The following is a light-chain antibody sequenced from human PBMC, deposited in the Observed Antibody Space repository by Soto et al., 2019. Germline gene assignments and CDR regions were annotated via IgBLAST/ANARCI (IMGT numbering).Light chain of an antibody. J-gene: IGKJ5*01. CDR3: QQYGSSPIT. CDR1: QSLSSTY. CDR2: GAS. Sequence: EIVLTQSPGTLSLSPGEGATLSCRASQSLSSTYLAWYQQKPGQAPRLLIYGASSRATGIPDRFSGSGSGTDFSLTISRLEPEDFALYYCQQYGSSPITFGQGTRLEIE. V-gene: IGKV3-20*01.